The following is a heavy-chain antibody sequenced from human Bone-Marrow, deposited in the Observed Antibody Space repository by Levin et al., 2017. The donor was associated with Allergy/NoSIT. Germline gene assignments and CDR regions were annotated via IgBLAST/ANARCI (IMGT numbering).Heavy chain of an antibody. CDR2: ISYDGSNK. Sequence: GESLKISCAASGFTFSSYGMHWVRQAPGKGLEWVAVISYDGSNKYYADSVKGRFTISRDNSKNTLYLQMNSLRAEDTAVYYCAKKGQTDTAIPYYYGMDVWGQGTTVTVSS. V-gene: IGHV3-30*18. CDR1: GFTFSSYG. CDR3: AKKGQTDTAIPYYYGMDV. D-gene: IGHD5-18*01. J-gene: IGHJ6*02.